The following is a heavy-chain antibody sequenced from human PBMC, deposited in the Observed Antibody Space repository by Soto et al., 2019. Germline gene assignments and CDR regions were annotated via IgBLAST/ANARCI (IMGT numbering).Heavy chain of an antibody. J-gene: IGHJ4*02. CDR2: IWYDGSNK. CDR1: GFTLSSYG. Sequence: SLRLYCAASGFTLSSYGMHWVRQAPGKGLEWVALIWYDGSNKYYADSVEGRFTISRDNSKNTLYLQMNSLRAEDTAVYYCARGLDSVVTRLDYWGQGTLVTSPQ. CDR3: ARGLDSVVTRLDY. V-gene: IGHV3-33*01. D-gene: IGHD4-4*01.